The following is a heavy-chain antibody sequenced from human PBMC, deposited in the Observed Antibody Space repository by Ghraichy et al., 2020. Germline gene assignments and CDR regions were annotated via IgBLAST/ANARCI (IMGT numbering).Heavy chain of an antibody. CDR3: AKRDSTLSFDY. D-gene: IGHD3-10*01. J-gene: IGHJ4*02. V-gene: IGHV3-23*01. Sequence: GGSLRLSCAASGFTFRNYGLAWVRQAPGRGLEWVSSISANGATTYYGDSVKGRFTISRDNSRHQLFLQMNSLRAEDTAVYYCAKRDSTLSFDYWGQGALVTVSS. CDR1: GFTFRNYG. CDR2: ISANGATT.